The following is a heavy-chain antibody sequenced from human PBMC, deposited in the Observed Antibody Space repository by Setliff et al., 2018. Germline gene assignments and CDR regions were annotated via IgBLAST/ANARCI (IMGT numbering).Heavy chain of an antibody. D-gene: IGHD3-22*01. CDR1: GFTFSSYS. J-gene: IGHJ4*02. Sequence: GGSLRLSCAASGFTFSSYSMNWVRQAPGKGLEWVSSISSSSSYIYYADSVKGRFTISRDNAKNSLYLQMNSLRAEDTAVYYCARGGTDYYDSSGYPDYWGLGTLVTVSS. CDR2: ISSSSSYI. CDR3: ARGGTDYYDSSGYPDY. V-gene: IGHV3-21*01.